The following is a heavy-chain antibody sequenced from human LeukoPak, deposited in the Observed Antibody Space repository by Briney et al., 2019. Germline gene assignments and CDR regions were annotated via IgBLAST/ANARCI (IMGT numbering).Heavy chain of an antibody. D-gene: IGHD6-19*01. CDR1: GFTFSSYW. CDR3: ARERQSDAFDI. J-gene: IGHJ3*02. CDR2: INSDGSST. V-gene: IGHV3-74*01. Sequence: GGSLRLSCAASGFTFSSYWMHWVRQAPGKGLVWVSRINSDGSSTSYADSVKGRFTISRDNAKNTLYLQLNSLRAEDTAVYYCARERQSDAFDIWGQGTMVTVSS.